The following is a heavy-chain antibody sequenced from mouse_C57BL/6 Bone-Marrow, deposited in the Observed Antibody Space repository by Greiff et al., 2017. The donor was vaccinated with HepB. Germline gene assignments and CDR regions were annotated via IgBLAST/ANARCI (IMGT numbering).Heavy chain of an antibody. D-gene: IGHD2-4*01. Sequence: QVTLKVSGPGILQPSQTLSLTCSFSGFSLSTFGMGVGWIRQPSGKGLEWLAHIWWDDDKYYNPALKSRLTYSKDTSKNQVFLKIANVDTADTATYYCSRIAQFYYDYVDGFFFAYWGQGTLVTVSA. J-gene: IGHJ3*01. V-gene: IGHV8-8*01. CDR2: IWWDDDK. CDR1: GFSLSTFGMG. CDR3: SRIAQFYYDYVDGFFFAY.